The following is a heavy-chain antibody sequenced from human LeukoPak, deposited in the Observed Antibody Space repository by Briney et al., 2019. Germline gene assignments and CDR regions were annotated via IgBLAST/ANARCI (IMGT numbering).Heavy chain of an antibody. CDR2: IYYSGST. V-gene: IGHV4-59*01. CDR3: ARDSVVRGVDY. D-gene: IGHD3-10*01. Sequence: SETLSLICTVSGGSISSYYWSWIRQPPGKGLEWIGYIYYSGSTNYNPSLKSRVTISVDTSKNQFSLKLSSVTAADTAVYYCARDSVVRGVDYWGQGTLVTVSS. CDR1: GGSISSYY. J-gene: IGHJ4*02.